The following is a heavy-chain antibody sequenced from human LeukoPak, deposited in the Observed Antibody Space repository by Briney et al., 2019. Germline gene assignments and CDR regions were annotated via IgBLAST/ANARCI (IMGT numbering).Heavy chain of an antibody. J-gene: IGHJ4*02. V-gene: IGHV3-48*03. CDR1: GFTFSSYE. Sequence: GGSLRLSCAASGFTFSSYEMNWVRQAPGKGLEWVSYISSSGSTIYYADSVKGRFTISRDNAKNSLYLQMNSLRAEDTAVYYCARSEDIVVVPAAIDFDYWGQGTLVTVSS. CDR2: ISSSGSTI. CDR3: ARSEDIVVVPAAIDFDY. D-gene: IGHD2-2*01.